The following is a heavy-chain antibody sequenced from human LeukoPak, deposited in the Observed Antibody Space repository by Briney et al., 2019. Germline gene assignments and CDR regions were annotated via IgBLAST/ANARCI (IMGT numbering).Heavy chain of an antibody. D-gene: IGHD5-18*01. Sequence: WGSLRLSCAASGFTFSSYWMSWVRQAPGKGLEWVSAISGSGGSTFYADSVKGRFTISRDNSKNTLYLQMNSLRAEDTAVYYCAKFRGYSYGPIGYWGQGTLVTVSS. V-gene: IGHV3-23*01. CDR3: AKFRGYSYGPIGY. J-gene: IGHJ4*02. CDR2: ISGSGGST. CDR1: GFTFSSYW.